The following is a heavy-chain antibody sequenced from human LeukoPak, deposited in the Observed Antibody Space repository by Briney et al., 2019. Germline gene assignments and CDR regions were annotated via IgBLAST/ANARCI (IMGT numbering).Heavy chain of an antibody. Sequence: SETLSLTCTVSGGSISSSGYYWGWIRQPPGKGLEWIASINYSGSTYYNPSLKSRVTISVDTSKNQFSLKLSSVTAADTAVYYCARAASGDYDILTGPFDYWGQGTLVTVSS. V-gene: IGHV4-39*07. J-gene: IGHJ4*02. CDR3: ARAASGDYDILTGPFDY. D-gene: IGHD3-9*01. CDR2: INYSGST. CDR1: GGSISSSGYY.